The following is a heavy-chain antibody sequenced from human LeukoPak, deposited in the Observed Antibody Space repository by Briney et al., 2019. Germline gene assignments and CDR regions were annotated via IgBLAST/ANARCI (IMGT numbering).Heavy chain of an antibody. J-gene: IGHJ5*02. CDR3: ARGKWFDP. CDR1: GGSFSGYY. V-gene: IGHV4-34*01. Sequence: PSETLSLTCAVYGGSFSGYYWSWIRQPPGKGLEWIGEINHSGSTNYDPSLKSRVTISVDTSKNQFSLKLSSVTAADTAVYYCARGKWFDPWGQGTLVTVSS. CDR2: INHSGST.